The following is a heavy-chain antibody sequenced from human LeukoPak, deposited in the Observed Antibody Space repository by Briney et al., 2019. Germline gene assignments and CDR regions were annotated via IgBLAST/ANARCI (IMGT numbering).Heavy chain of an antibody. Sequence: GESLKISCKGSGYSFTSYWIGWVRQMPGKGLEWMGIIYPGDSDTRYSPSFQGQVTISADESISTAYLQWSSLKASDTAMYYCARIPIRSYYDILTGSYIGGFGYWGQGTLVTVSS. V-gene: IGHV5-51*01. CDR1: GYSFTSYW. CDR3: ARIPIRSYYDILTGSYIGGFGY. CDR2: IYPGDSDT. D-gene: IGHD3-9*01. J-gene: IGHJ4*02.